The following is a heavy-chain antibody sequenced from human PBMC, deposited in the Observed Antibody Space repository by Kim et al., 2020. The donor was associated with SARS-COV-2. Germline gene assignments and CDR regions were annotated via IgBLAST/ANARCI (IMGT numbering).Heavy chain of an antibody. CDR2: IYYSGST. D-gene: IGHD3-9*01. Sequence: SETLSLTCTVSGGSISSYYWSWIRQPPGKGLEWIGYIYYSGSTNYNPSPKSRVTISVDTSKNQFSLKLSSVTAADTAVYYCARGSMYYDILTGYYKGYYYYGIDVWGQGTTVTVSS. V-gene: IGHV4-59*01. CDR1: GGSISSYY. J-gene: IGHJ6*02. CDR3: ARGSMYYDILTGYYKGYYYYGIDV.